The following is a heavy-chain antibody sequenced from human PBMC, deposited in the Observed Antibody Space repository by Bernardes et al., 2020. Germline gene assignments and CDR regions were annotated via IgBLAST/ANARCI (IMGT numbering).Heavy chain of an antibody. CDR1: GGSFSGYY. CDR3: ARGRPYYDFWSGYYHYMDV. V-gene: IGHV4-34*01. J-gene: IGHJ6*03. D-gene: IGHD3-3*01. Sequence: SETLSLTCAVYGGSFSGYYWSWIRQPPGKGLEWIGEINHSGSTNYNPSLKSRVTISVDTSKNQFSLKLSSVTAADTAVYYCARGRPYYDFWSGYYHYMDVWGKGTTVTVSS. CDR2: INHSGST.